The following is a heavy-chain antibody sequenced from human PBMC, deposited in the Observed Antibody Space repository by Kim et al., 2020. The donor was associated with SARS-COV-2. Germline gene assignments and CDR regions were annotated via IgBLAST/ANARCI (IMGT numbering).Heavy chain of an antibody. V-gene: IGHV1-69*13. D-gene: IGHD1-26*01. CDR3: ARAETVGATTFYYYYGMDV. CDR2: IIPIFGTA. Sequence: SVKVSCKASGGTFSSYAISWVRQAPGQGLEWMGGIIPIFGTANYAQKFQGRVTITADESTSTAYMELSSLRSEDTAVYYCARAETVGATTFYYYYGMDVWGQGTTVTVSS. J-gene: IGHJ6*02. CDR1: GGTFSSYA.